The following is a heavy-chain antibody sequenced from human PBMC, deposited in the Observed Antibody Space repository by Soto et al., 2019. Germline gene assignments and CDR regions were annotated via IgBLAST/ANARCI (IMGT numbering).Heavy chain of an antibody. CDR2: VTGSGSQI. J-gene: IGHJ5*02. D-gene: IGHD2-21*01. V-gene: IGHV3-23*01. CDR1: GFTISTYA. Sequence: GGSLRLSCAASGFTISTYAMTWVRQAPGKGLECVSGVTGSGSQIYYADSVKGRFTISKDNSKNTLYLQMSSLREEDTALYYCAKDAVYRDGLWLMDSWGQGTLVTAPQ. CDR3: AKDAVYRDGLWLMDS.